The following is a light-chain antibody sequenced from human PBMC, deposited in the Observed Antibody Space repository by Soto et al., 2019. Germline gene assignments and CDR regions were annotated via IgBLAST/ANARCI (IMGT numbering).Light chain of an antibody. Sequence: EIVLTQSPGTLSLSPGERATLSCRASQSVSSSYLAWYQQKPGQAPGLLIYDASSRATGIPDRFSGSGSGTDFTLTISRLEPEEFAVYYCQQYGSSLLTFGGGTKVDIK. V-gene: IGKV3-20*01. CDR1: QSVSSSY. J-gene: IGKJ4*01. CDR3: QQYGSSLLT. CDR2: DAS.